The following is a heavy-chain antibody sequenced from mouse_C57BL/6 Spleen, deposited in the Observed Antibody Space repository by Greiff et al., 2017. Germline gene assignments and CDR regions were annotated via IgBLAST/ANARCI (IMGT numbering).Heavy chain of an antibody. Sequence: QVQLQQSGAELARPGASVKLSCKASGYTFPSYGISWVKQRPGQGLEWIGEIYPRSGNTYYNEKFKGKATLTADKSSSTAYMELRSLTSEDSAVYFCASRTQGGPMDYWGQGTSVTVSS. CDR1: GYTFPSYG. D-gene: IGHD3-1*01. CDR2: IYPRSGNT. J-gene: IGHJ4*01. V-gene: IGHV1-81*01. CDR3: ASRTQGGPMDY.